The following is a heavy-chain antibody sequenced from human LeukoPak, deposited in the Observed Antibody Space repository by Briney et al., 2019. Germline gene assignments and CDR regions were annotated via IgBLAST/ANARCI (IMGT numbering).Heavy chain of an antibody. CDR1: GGSISSYY. CDR2: IYDSGST. Sequence: SETLSLTCTVSGGSISSYYWSWIRQPPGKGLEWIGYIYDSGSTNYSPSLKSRVTISVDTSKNQFSLKVSSVTAADTAVYYCASLTTADAFDIWGQGTMVTVSS. V-gene: IGHV4-59*01. J-gene: IGHJ3*02. D-gene: IGHD3-22*01. CDR3: ASLTTADAFDI.